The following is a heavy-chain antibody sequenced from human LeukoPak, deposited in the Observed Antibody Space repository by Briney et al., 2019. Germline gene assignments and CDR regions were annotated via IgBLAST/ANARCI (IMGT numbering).Heavy chain of an antibody. V-gene: IGHV3-49*03. CDR3: TRRRDYGDYWAPSLN. D-gene: IGHD4-17*01. CDR1: GFTFGDYA. CDR2: IRSKAYGGTT. J-gene: IGHJ3*01. Sequence: GGSLRLSCTASGFTFGDYAMSWFRQAPGKGLEWVGFIRSKAYGGTTEYAASVKGRFTISRDDSKSIAYLQMNSLKTEDTAVYYCTRRRDYGDYWAPSLNWGQGTMVTVSS.